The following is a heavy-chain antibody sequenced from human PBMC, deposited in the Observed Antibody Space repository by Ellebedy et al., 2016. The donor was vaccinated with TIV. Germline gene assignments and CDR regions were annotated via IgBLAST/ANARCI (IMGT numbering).Heavy chain of an antibody. J-gene: IGHJ4*02. CDR2: ISNRDRT. Sequence: GSLRLSXTVSGDSISSSSDYWVWIRQPPGKGLEWIGTISNRDRTDYNPSLKSRVFILVDASKNQFFLKLTSVTAADTAVYYCAREAVVVFAVPFDNWGQGVLVTVSS. CDR1: GDSISSSSDY. V-gene: IGHV4-39*02. D-gene: IGHD2-15*01. CDR3: AREAVVVFAVPFDN.